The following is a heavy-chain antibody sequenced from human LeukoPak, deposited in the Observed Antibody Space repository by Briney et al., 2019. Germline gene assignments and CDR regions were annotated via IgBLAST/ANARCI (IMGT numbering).Heavy chain of an antibody. Sequence: PGGSLRLSCAASGFTFSIYAMSWVRRAPGKGLEWVSAISGSGGSTYYADSVKGRFTISRDNSKNTLYLQMNSLRAEDTAVYYCAKDTGFTRPTSYSSSSYFDYWGQGTLVTVSS. CDR2: ISGSGGST. V-gene: IGHV3-23*01. J-gene: IGHJ4*02. CDR1: GFTFSIYA. D-gene: IGHD6-13*01. CDR3: AKDTGFTRPTSYSSSSYFDY.